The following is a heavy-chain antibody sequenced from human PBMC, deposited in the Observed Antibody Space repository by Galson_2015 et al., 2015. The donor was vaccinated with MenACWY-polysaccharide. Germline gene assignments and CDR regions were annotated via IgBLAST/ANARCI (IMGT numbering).Heavy chain of an antibody. J-gene: IGHJ1*01. CDR1: GFTFSKFS. V-gene: IGHV3-21*04. Sequence: SLRLSCAASGFTFSKFSMNWVRQAPGKGLEWVSSISSTRRYIYYADSVKGRFTISRDDGNNSLYLQMNSLRVEDTAIYYCAKDAIAGITLTPLRIPFQRWGQGTLVAVSS. D-gene: IGHD6-13*01. CDR2: ISSTRRYI. CDR3: AKDAIAGITLTPLRIPFQR.